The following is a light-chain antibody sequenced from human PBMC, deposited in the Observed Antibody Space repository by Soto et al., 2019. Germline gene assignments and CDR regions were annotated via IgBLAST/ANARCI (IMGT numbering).Light chain of an antibody. CDR3: QQSYSSPFT. J-gene: IGKJ3*01. Sequence: DIQMTQSPSSLSASVGDRVTITCRASENISTYLNWYQKKPGKAPELLIYAASGLQSGVPSSFSGSGSGTDFTLTINGLQPDDFATYYCQQSYSSPFTFGPGTKVDIK. CDR1: ENISTY. V-gene: IGKV1-39*01. CDR2: AAS.